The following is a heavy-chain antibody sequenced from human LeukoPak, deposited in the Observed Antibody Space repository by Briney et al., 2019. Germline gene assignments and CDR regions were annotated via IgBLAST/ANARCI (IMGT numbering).Heavy chain of an antibody. V-gene: IGHV3-30*02. D-gene: IGHD3-10*01. CDR3: AKEAVYYYGSGSYDAFDI. Sequence: GGSLRLSCAASGFTFSSYGMHWVRQAPGKGLEWVAFIRNDGSNKYYADSVKGRFTISRDNSKNTLYLQMNSLRAEDTAVYYCAKEAVYYYGSGSYDAFDIWGQGTMVTVSS. J-gene: IGHJ3*02. CDR2: IRNDGSNK. CDR1: GFTFSSYG.